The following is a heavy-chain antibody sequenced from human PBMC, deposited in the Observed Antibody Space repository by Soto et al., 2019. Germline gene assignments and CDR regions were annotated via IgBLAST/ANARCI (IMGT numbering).Heavy chain of an antibody. Sequence: QVQLKQWGAGLFKPSETLSLPCAVYGGSFRGYYWCWIRQPPGKGLEWIGEINHSGRTNYNPSLRRRVTISVDTSKNQFSLKLSAVTAADTAVYYCSRGVEAVAGTWFDHWGQGTLVTVSS. CDR3: SRGVEAVAGTWFDH. J-gene: IGHJ5*02. V-gene: IGHV4-34*01. CDR1: GGSFRGYY. CDR2: INHSGRT. D-gene: IGHD6-19*01.